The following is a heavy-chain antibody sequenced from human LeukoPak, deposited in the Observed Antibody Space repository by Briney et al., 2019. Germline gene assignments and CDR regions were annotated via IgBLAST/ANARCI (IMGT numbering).Heavy chain of an antibody. CDR3: ARGPFAYDILTGYSRTGAFDY. CDR2: ISAYNGNT. J-gene: IGHJ4*02. D-gene: IGHD3-9*01. Sequence: ASVKVSCKASGYTFTSYGISWVRQSPGQGLEWMGWISAYNGNTNYVQNLQGRVTMTTDTSTSTAYMELRSLRSDDTAVYYCARGPFAYDILTGYSRTGAFDYWGQGTLVTVSS. CDR1: GYTFTSYG. V-gene: IGHV1-18*01.